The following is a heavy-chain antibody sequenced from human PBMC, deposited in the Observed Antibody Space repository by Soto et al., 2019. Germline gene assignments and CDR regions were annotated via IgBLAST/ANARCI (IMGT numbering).Heavy chain of an antibody. CDR2: ITAFNGDV. D-gene: IGHD6-19*01. V-gene: IGHV1-18*04. Sequence: ASGKVSCKASAYTFTNYVITWVRQAPGQELEWMGWITAFNGDVNYAQKFQGRVTITTDRSLNTAYMKMSSLKSEDTAMYYCATGVADAAAFTEEYTDYLGQGTLVTVSS. CDR3: ATGVADAAAFTEEYTDY. J-gene: IGHJ4*02. CDR1: AYTFTNYV.